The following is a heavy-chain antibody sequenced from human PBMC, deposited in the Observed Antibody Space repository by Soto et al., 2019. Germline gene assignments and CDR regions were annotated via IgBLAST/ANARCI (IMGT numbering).Heavy chain of an antibody. CDR2: ISYDGSNK. Sequence: GGSLRLSCSASGFTFSSYGMHWVRQAPGKGLEWVAVISYDGSNKYYADSVKGRFTISRDNSKNTLYLQMNSLRAEDTAVYYCAREGIADYYGMDVWGQGTTVTVSS. D-gene: IGHD6-13*01. J-gene: IGHJ6*02. CDR1: GFTFSSYG. CDR3: AREGIADYYGMDV. V-gene: IGHV3-30*03.